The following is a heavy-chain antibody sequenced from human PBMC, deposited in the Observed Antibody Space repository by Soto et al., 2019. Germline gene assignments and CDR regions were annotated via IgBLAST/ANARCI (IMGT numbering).Heavy chain of an antibody. V-gene: IGHV1-2*04. D-gene: IGHD3-22*01. CDR1: GYTFTGYY. CDR3: ARAHFPSYYYDSGGYYPFAY. CDR2: INPNSGGT. J-gene: IGHJ4*02. Sequence: GASVKVSCKASGYTFTGYYMHWVRQAPGQGLEWMGWINPNSGGTNYAQKFQGWVTMTRDTSISTAYMELSRLRSDDTAVYYCARAHFPSYYYDSGGYYPFAYWGQGTLVTVSS.